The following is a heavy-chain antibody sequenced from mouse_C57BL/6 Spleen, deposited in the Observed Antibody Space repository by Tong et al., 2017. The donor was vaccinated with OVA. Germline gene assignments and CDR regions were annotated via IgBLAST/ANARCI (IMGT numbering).Heavy chain of an antibody. CDR3: TRIYYYGSSFAY. J-gene: IGHJ3*01. CDR1: GYTFTDYE. Sequence: VQLQESGAELVRPGASVTLSCKASGYTFTDYEMHWVKQTPVHGLEWIGAIDPETGGTAYNQKFKGKAILTADKSSSTAYMELRSLTSEDSAVYYCTRIYYYGSSFAYWGQGTLVTVS. V-gene: IGHV1-15*01. D-gene: IGHD1-1*01. CDR2: IDPETGGT.